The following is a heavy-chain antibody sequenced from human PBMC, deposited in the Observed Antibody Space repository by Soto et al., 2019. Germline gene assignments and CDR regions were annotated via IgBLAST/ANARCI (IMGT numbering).Heavy chain of an antibody. CDR3: ARDARTMVRGVIHPYGMDV. CDR2: INPSGGST. CDR1: GYTFTSYY. Sequence: GASVKVSCKASGYTFTSYYMHWVRQAPGQGLEWMGRINPSGGSTSYAQKFQGRVTMTRDTSTSTVYMELSSLRSEDTAVYYCARDARTMVRGVIHPYGMDVWGQGTTVTVSS. J-gene: IGHJ6*02. D-gene: IGHD3-10*01. V-gene: IGHV1-46*01.